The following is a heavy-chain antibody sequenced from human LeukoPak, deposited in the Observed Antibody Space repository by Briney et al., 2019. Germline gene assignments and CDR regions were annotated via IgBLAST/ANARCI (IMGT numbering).Heavy chain of an antibody. CDR2: IIPIFGTA. J-gene: IGHJ4*02. CDR1: GGTFSSYA. V-gene: IGHV1-69*13. CDR3: ARADSSGYRFDY. Sequence: SVKVPCKASGGTFSSYAISWVRQAPGQGLEWMGGIIPIFGTANYAQKFQGRVTITADESTSTAYMELSSLRSEDTAVYYCARADSSGYRFDYWGQGTLVTVSS. D-gene: IGHD3-22*01.